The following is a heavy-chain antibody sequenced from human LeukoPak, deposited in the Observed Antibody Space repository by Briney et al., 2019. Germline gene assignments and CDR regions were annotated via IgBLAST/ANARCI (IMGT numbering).Heavy chain of an antibody. CDR1: NGSISNYH. J-gene: IGHJ4*02. Sequence: PSETLSLTCTVSNGSISNYHWSWVRQPPGKGLEWIGYILTSGTTNYNPSLKSRLTISVDTSKNQFTLKLSSVTAADTAVYYCARLRVSGSYLYYFDYWGQGTPVSVSS. CDR2: ILTSGTT. CDR3: ARLRVSGSYLYYFDY. V-gene: IGHV4-4*09. D-gene: IGHD1-26*01.